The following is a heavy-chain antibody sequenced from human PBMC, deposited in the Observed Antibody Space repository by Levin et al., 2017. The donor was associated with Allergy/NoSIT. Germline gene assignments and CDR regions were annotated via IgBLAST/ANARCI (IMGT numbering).Heavy chain of an antibody. J-gene: IGHJ4*02. D-gene: IGHD1-26*01. Sequence: AGGSLRLSCAASGFTFSSYSMNWVRQAPGKGLEWVSSISSSSSYIYYADSVKGRFTISRDNAKNSLYLQMNSLRAEDTAVYYCARGGVIVGALYYWGQGTLVTVSS. V-gene: IGHV3-21*01. CDR2: ISSSSSYI. CDR1: GFTFSSYS. CDR3: ARGGVIVGALYY.